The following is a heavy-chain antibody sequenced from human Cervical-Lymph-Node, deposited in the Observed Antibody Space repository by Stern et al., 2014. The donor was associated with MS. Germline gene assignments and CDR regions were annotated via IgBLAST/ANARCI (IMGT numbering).Heavy chain of an antibody. J-gene: IGHJ6*01. Sequence: QVTLRESGPALVRPTETLTLTCTFSGFSPSASAMCVSWIRPPPGKALEWLGLLDWDDDKYYSPSLKTRLTISKDTSKNQVVLIMTNMDPVDTATYYCARTVFTTDGNHQAIDGMDVWGQGTTVTVSS. D-gene: IGHD1-14*01. V-gene: IGHV2-70*01. CDR2: LDWDDDK. CDR1: GFSPSASAMC. CDR3: ARTVFTTDGNHQAIDGMDV.